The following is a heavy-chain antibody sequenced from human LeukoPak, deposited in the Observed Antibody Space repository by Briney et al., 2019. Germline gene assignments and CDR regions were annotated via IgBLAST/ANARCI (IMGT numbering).Heavy chain of an antibody. J-gene: IGHJ4*02. CDR2: INPNSGGT. V-gene: IGHV1-2*04. Sequence: GASVKVSCKASGYTFTGYYMHWVRQAPGRGLEWMGWINPNSGGTNYAQKFQGWVTMTRDTSISTAYMELSRLRSDDTAVYYCARGGLLWFGELPRESLGYWGQGTLVTVSS. CDR3: ARGGLLWFGELPRESLGY. D-gene: IGHD3-10*01. CDR1: GYTFTGYY.